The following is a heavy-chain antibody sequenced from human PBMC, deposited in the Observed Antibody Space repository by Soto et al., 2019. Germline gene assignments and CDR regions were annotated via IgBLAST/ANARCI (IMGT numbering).Heavy chain of an antibody. Sequence: SVKVSCKASGDTSSNYGVSWVRQAPGQGLEWMGGILPVFGTTTYARNFQGRITITADKSTSTVYMELTSLRSDDTATYYCARDPDEVVGTDYHYYGMDVWDQGATVTVSS. CDR2: ILPVFGTT. CDR1: GDTSSNYG. J-gene: IGHJ6*02. D-gene: IGHD1-26*01. CDR3: ARDPDEVVGTDYHYYGMDV. V-gene: IGHV1-69*06.